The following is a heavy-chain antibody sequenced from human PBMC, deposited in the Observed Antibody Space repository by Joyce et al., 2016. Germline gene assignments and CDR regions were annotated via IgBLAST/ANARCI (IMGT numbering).Heavy chain of an antibody. Sequence: EVQLVESGGGLVKPGGSLRISCAASGFTFSTYGMNWVRQAPGKGLEWVSSISISSYIYYADSLKGRFIISRDNAKNSLYLQMNSLRVEDTAVYYCARDSPSGYSSGFFYYMDVWGKGTTVTVSS. D-gene: IGHD6-25*01. CDR3: ARDSPSGYSSGFFYYMDV. V-gene: IGHV3-21*01. CDR2: ISISSYI. J-gene: IGHJ6*03. CDR1: GFTFSTYG.